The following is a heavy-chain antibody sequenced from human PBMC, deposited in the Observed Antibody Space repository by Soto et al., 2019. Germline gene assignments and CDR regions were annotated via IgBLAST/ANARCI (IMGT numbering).Heavy chain of an antibody. Sequence: QVQLVQSGSEVKMPGSSVKVSCKTSGGTFSRHAINWVRQAPGQVLEWMGGIIPLFGTTNYAQKFKGRVTISADESTSTASLELSRLTSEDAALYYCARAAIHGSSWYFWFDPWGQGTLVTVSS. J-gene: IGHJ5*02. CDR1: GGTFSRHA. CDR2: IIPLFGTT. CDR3: ARAAIHGSSWYFWFDP. D-gene: IGHD6-13*01. V-gene: IGHV1-69*01.